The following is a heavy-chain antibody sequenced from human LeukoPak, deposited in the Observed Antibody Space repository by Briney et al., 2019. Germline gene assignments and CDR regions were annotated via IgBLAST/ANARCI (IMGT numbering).Heavy chain of an antibody. V-gene: IGHV3-53*01. CDR3: AREQIIVAAIYFYY. CDR2: IYSGGNT. Sequence: GGSLRLSCAASGFTVSSNYMSWVRQAPGKGLEWVSVIYSGGNTYYADSVKGRFTISRDNSKNTLYLQMNSLRAEDTAVYYCAREQIIVAAIYFYYWGQGTLVTVSS. D-gene: IGHD2-2*02. J-gene: IGHJ4*02. CDR1: GFTVSSNY.